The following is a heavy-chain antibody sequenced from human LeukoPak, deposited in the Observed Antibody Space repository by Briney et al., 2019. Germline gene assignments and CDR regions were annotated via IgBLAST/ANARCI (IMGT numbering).Heavy chain of an antibody. D-gene: IGHD5-24*01. CDR3: ARTLMAARGWYFDL. CDR1: GDSVSSNSAA. V-gene: IGHV6-1*01. Sequence: SQALSLTCAISGDSVSSNSAAWNWIRQSPSRGLEWLGRTYYRSKWYNDYAVSVKSRITINPDTSKNQFSLQLNSVTPEDTAVYYCARTLMAARGWYFDLWGRGTLVTVSS. CDR2: TYYRSKWYN. J-gene: IGHJ2*01.